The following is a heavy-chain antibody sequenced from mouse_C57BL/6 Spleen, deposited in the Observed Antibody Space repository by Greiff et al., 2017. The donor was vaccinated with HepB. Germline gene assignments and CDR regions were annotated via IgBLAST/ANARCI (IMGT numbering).Heavy chain of an antibody. CDR3: TSLLRRAMDY. CDR1: GFNIKDDY. V-gene: IGHV14-4*01. Sequence: EVHLVESGAELVRPGASVKLSCTASGFNIKDDYMHWVKQRPEQGLEWIGWIDPENGDTEYASKFQGKATITADTSSNTAYLQLSSLTSEDTAVYYCTSLLRRAMDYWGQGTSVTVSS. CDR2: IDPENGDT. J-gene: IGHJ4*01. D-gene: IGHD2-1*01.